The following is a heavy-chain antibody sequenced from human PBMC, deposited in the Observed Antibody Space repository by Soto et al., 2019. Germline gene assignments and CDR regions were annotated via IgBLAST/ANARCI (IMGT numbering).Heavy chain of an antibody. CDR2: ISSSSSYT. D-gene: IGHD5-12*01. Sequence: QVQLVESGGGLVKPGGSLRLSCAASGFTFSDYYMSWIRQAPGKGLEWVSYISSSSSYTNYADSVKGRFTISRDTAKNSLSLQMNSLRAEDTAVYYCARDHHRYSGYEYVDYWGQGTLVTVSS. J-gene: IGHJ4*02. V-gene: IGHV3-11*05. CDR1: GFTFSDYY. CDR3: ARDHHRYSGYEYVDY.